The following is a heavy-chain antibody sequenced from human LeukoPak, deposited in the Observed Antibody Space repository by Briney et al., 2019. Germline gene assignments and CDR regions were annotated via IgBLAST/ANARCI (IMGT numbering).Heavy chain of an antibody. CDR2: IYYSGST. Sequence: SETLSLTCTVSGGSISSSSYYWGWIRQPPGKGLEWIGSIYYSGSTYYNPSLKSRVTISVDTSKNQFSLKLSSVTAADTAVYYCARLGGGNSKYYYYYYMDVWGKGTTVTASS. CDR3: ARLGGGNSKYYYYYYMDV. D-gene: IGHD4-23*01. V-gene: IGHV4-39*01. J-gene: IGHJ6*03. CDR1: GGSISSSSYY.